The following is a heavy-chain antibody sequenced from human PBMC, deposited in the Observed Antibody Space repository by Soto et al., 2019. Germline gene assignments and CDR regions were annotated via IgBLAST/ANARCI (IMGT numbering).Heavy chain of an antibody. D-gene: IGHD4-17*01. V-gene: IGHV1-3*01. CDR1: GYIFTNYA. J-gene: IGHJ2*01. CDR3: ARVGPTVTTYWYFDL. CDR2: INAGNGKT. Sequence: GASVKVSCKASGYIFTNYAIHWVRQAPGQRLEWMGWINAGNGKTKYSQNFQGRVTITRDTSATTAYMELSSLRSEDTAVYYCARVGPTVTTYWYFDLWGRGTLVTVSS.